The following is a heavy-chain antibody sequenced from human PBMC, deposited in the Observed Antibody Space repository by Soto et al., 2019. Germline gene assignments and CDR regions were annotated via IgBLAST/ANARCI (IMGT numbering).Heavy chain of an antibody. J-gene: IGHJ5*02. V-gene: IGHV4-4*07. Sequence: SETLSLTCTVSGASISGFDWSWIRKSAGKGLEWIGRIYATTPTDYNASDERGVMVSVQTVQKQFALKLRSVPAAETAVYYCVRDGTKTLRDWLDPWGRG. CDR2: IYATTPT. D-gene: IGHD1-1*01. CDR1: GASISGFD. CDR3: VRDGTKTLRDWLDP.